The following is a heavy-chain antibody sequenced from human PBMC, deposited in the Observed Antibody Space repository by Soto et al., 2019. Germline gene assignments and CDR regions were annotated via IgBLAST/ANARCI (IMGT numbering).Heavy chain of an antibody. D-gene: IGHD2-15*01. V-gene: IGHV1-3*01. CDR1: GYTFTSYT. Sequence: ASVKVSCKASGYTFTSYTMHWVRQAPGQRLEWMGWINAGNGNTKYSQKFQGRVTITRDTSASTAYMELSSLRSEDTAVYYCARVPPLVYCSGGSCYESDYWGQGTLVPVSS. J-gene: IGHJ4*02. CDR2: INAGNGNT. CDR3: ARVPPLVYCSGGSCYESDY.